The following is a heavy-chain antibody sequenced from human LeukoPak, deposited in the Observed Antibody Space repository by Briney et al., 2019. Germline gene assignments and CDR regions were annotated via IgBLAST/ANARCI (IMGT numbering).Heavy chain of an antibody. CDR2: INPNSGGT. CDR1: GYTFTGYY. J-gene: IGHJ3*02. CDR3: ASLSTPTTVTTVVDAFDI. V-gene: IGHV1-2*02. Sequence: GASVKVSCKASGYTFTGYYMHWVRQAPGQGLEWMGWINPNSGGTNYAQKFQGRVTMTRDTSISTAYMELSRLRSDDTAVYYCASLSTPTTVTTVVDAFDIWGQGTMVTVSS. D-gene: IGHD4-17*01.